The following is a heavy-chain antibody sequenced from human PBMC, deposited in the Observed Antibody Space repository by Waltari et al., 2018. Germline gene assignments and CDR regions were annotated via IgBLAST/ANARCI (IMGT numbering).Heavy chain of an antibody. CDR2: ISDDGQTS. CDR3: AKGIRATATYFYMDV. J-gene: IGHJ6*03. D-gene: IGHD3-10*01. Sequence: EARLEESGGGLEQPGKSLRLSCSASGFTFSTYCMTWVRQAPGKGLEWVSSISDDGQTSFYADSVKGRCIISRDNSKSTLFLHLNSLRGDDTARYYCAKGIRATATYFYMDVWGKGTTVTVSS. V-gene: IGHV3-23*04. CDR1: GFTFSTYC.